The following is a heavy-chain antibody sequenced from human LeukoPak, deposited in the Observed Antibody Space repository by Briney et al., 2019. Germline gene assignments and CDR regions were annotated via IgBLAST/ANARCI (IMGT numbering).Heavy chain of an antibody. V-gene: IGHV1-69*02. CDR3: ARGRPLQPRGLYYYYMDV. J-gene: IGHJ6*03. Sequence: SVKVSCKASGGTFSSYTISWVRQAPGQGLEWMGRIIPILGIANYAQKFQGRVTITADKSTSTAYMELSSLRSEDTAVYYCARGRPLQPRGLYYYYMDVWGKGPRSPSP. CDR1: GGTFSSYT. CDR2: IIPILGIA. D-gene: IGHD4-11*01.